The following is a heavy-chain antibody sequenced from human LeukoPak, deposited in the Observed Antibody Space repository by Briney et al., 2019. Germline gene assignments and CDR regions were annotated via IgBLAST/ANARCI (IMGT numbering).Heavy chain of an antibody. Sequence: ASVNVSCKASGYTFTSYYIHWVRQAPGQGLEWMGIVNPSGGGTTYAQKFQGRVTITADESTSTACMELSSLRSEDTAVYYCAREGYGSGSLLYNWFDPWGQGTLVTVSS. CDR3: AREGYGSGSLLYNWFDP. CDR2: VNPSGGGT. J-gene: IGHJ5*02. V-gene: IGHV1-46*01. CDR1: GYTFTSYY. D-gene: IGHD3-10*01.